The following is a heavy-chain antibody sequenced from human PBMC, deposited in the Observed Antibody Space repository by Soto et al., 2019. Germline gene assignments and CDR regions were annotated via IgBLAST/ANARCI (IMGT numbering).Heavy chain of an antibody. D-gene: IGHD1-26*01. J-gene: IGHJ3*01. CDR2: IHNDGSRT. Sequence: EVQLVESGGGLVQPGESLRLSCAASGFTFSYYWMHWVRQTPGKGLLWVSHIHNDGSRTTYAASVKGRFTISRDNARNAVDLQMNSLRDDDTAVYYCASRARGAFDLWGQGTAVTVSS. CDR1: GFTFSYYW. V-gene: IGHV3-74*03. CDR3: ASRARGAFDL.